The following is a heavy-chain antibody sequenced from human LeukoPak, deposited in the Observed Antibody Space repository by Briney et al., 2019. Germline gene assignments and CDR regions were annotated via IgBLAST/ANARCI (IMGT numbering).Heavy chain of an antibody. Sequence: PGRSLSLSCAVSGFTFRSYVMSWVRQPPGKGMGWVSIISGSGSSTDYAGSVKGRCTMSRDNSKNTLYLQMNSLRAEDTAVYYCARESQLFSGYPFDYWGQGTPVTVSS. CDR2: ISGSGSST. CDR3: ARESQLFSGYPFDY. V-gene: IGHV3-23*01. J-gene: IGHJ4*02. CDR1: GFTFRSYV. D-gene: IGHD5-12*01.